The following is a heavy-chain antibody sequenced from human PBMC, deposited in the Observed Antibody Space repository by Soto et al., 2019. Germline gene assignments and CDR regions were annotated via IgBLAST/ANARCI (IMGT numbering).Heavy chain of an antibody. V-gene: IGHV4-59*01. Sequence: SETLSITCTVSGGCISTYYWSWIRQAPGKGLEWLGYIYYNGNSYYDPSLKSRLTMSVDTSKNQFSLRLSSATAADTAVYYCAREQYNWKIWGQGTLVTVSS. CDR1: GGCISTYY. CDR2: IYYNGNS. D-gene: IGHD1-20*01. CDR3: AREQYNWKI. J-gene: IGHJ4*02.